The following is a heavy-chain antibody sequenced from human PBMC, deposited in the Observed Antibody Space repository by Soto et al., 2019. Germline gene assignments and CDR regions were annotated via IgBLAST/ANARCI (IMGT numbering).Heavy chain of an antibody. Sequence: QVQLVESGGGVVQPGRSLRLSCAASGFTFSSYGMHWVRQAPGKGLEWVAVIWYDGSNKYYADSVKGRFTISRNNSKNTLYLKMNSRRAEDTAVYYCARAMERGAFDTWGQGTMVTVSS. CDR1: GFTFSSYG. CDR3: ARAMERGAFDT. CDR2: IWYDGSNK. D-gene: IGHD3-10*01. J-gene: IGHJ3*02. V-gene: IGHV3-33*01.